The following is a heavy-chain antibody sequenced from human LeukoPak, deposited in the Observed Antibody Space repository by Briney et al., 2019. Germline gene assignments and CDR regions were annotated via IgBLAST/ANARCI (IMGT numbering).Heavy chain of an antibody. D-gene: IGHD3-22*01. V-gene: IGHV1-2*02. Sequence: ASVKVSCKASGYTFTGYYMHWVRQAPGQGLEWMGWINPNSGGTNYAQKFQGRVTMTRDTSISTAYMELSRLRSDDTAVYYCARTWYYYDSSGYPYFGYWGQGTLVTVSS. CDR3: ARTWYYYDSSGYPYFGY. J-gene: IGHJ4*02. CDR2: INPNSGGT. CDR1: GYTFTGYY.